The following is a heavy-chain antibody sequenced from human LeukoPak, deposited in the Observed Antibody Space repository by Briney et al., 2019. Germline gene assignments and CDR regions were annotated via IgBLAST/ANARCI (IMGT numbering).Heavy chain of an antibody. CDR1: GYSISSGYY. J-gene: IGHJ4*02. Sequence: PSETLSLTCTVSGYSISSGYYWGWIRQPPGKGLEWIGSIYHSGSTYYNPSLKSRVTISVDTSKNQFSLKLSSVTAADTAVYYCARVGLDFGVATDWGQGTLVTVSS. D-gene: IGHD3-3*01. CDR2: IYHSGST. V-gene: IGHV4-38-2*02. CDR3: ARVGLDFGVATD.